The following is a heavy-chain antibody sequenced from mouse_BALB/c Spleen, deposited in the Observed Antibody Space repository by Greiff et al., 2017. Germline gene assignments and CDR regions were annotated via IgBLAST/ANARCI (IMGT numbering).Heavy chain of an antibody. CDR3: TTDYGYDSWYFDV. J-gene: IGHJ1*01. CDR1: GYSFTSYW. Sequence: VQLKQSGTVLARPGASVKMSCKASGYSFTSYWMHWVKQRPGQGLEWIGAIYPGNSDTSYNQKFKGKAKLTAVTSASTAYMELSSLTNEDSAVYYCTTDYGYDSWYFDVWGAGTTVTVSS. CDR2: IYPGNSDT. V-gene: IGHV1-5*01. D-gene: IGHD2-2*01.